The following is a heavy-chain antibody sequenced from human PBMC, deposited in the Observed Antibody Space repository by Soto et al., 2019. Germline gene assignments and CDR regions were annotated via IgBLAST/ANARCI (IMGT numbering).Heavy chain of an antibody. CDR3: ARAPASYSTVTANWYFDL. D-gene: IGHD2-21*02. CDR2: IYSGGST. V-gene: IGHV3-66*01. Sequence: EVQLVESGGGLVQPGGSLTLSCGASGFTVSSNYISWVRQAPGKGLEWVSIIYSGGSTYYADSVKGRFTISRDNSKNTLYLQMTSLRAEDTAVYYCARAPASYSTVTANWYFDLWGRGTLVAVSS. J-gene: IGHJ2*01. CDR1: GFTVSSNY.